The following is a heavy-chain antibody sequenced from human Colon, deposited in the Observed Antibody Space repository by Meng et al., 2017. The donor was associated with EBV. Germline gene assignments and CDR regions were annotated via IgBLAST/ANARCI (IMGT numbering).Heavy chain of an antibody. V-gene: IGHV4-4*02. D-gene: IGHD2-2*01. Sequence: VQPQDPGPGLVEPSGPLSLPCAVSGGSISTSDWWSWVRQPPGKGLEWIGEIYRGGGTNYNPSFKSRVTISVDTSNNHFSLKLSHVTAADTAVYYCARVRVIPAAVGFDYWGQGTLVTVSS. CDR3: ARVRVIPAAVGFDY. CDR1: GGSISTSDW. CDR2: IYRGGGT. J-gene: IGHJ4*02.